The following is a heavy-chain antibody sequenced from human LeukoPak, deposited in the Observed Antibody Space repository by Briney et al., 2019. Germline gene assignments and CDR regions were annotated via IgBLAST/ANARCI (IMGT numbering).Heavy chain of an antibody. V-gene: IGHV5-51*01. CDR2: IYPGDSDT. Sequence: GESLKISCNGSGYRFTDYWIGSVRQMPGKGLERMGIIYPGDSDTRYSPSFQGQVTISADKSINTAHLQWSSLKASDTAMYYCARGAAGTTPDYYYFGLDVWGQGTTVRVSS. D-gene: IGHD1-7*01. CDR1: GYRFTDYW. J-gene: IGHJ6*02. CDR3: ARGAAGTTPDYYYFGLDV.